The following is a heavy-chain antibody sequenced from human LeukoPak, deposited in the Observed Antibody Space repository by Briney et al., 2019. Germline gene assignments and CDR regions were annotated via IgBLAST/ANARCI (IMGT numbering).Heavy chain of an antibody. CDR3: ARVPLSTPLQWLVPSDYYYGMDV. CDR1: GFTFSSYG. V-gene: IGHV3-33*08. J-gene: IGHJ6*02. Sequence: GGSLRLSCAASGFTFSSYGMHWVRQAPGKGLEWVAVIWYDGSNKYYADSVKGRFTISRDNSKNTLYLQMNSLRAEDTAVYYCARVPLSTPLQWLVPSDYYYGMDVWGQGTTVTVSS. CDR2: IWYDGSNK. D-gene: IGHD6-19*01.